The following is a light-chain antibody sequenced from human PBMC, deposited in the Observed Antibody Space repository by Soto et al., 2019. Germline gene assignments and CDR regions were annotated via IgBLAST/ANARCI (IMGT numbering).Light chain of an antibody. Sequence: QPVLTQSPSASGTPGQRVTISCSGSNSNIGNNYVYWYQQLPGTAPKLLIYADNRRPSGVSDRFSGSKSGTSASLAISGLRSEYEASYSCATWDDSLGGPWVFGGGTKLTVL. CDR2: ADN. V-gene: IGLV1-47*01. CDR1: NSNIGNNY. CDR3: ATWDDSLGGPWV. J-gene: IGLJ3*02.